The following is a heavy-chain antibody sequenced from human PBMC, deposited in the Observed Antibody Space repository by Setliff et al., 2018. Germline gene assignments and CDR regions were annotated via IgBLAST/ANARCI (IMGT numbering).Heavy chain of an antibody. J-gene: IGHJ4*02. CDR1: GGSISNNTYY. CDR2: FYLSGST. CDR3: ARSLVGATYSVYFDY. V-gene: IGHV4-39*07. D-gene: IGHD1-26*01. Sequence: SETLSLTCTVSGGSISNNTYYWGWIRQAPGKGLVWIGSFYLSGSTYYNPSLKNRVTISVDTPKNQFSLQWSNLKASDTAIYYCARSLVGATYSVYFDYWGQGALVTVSS.